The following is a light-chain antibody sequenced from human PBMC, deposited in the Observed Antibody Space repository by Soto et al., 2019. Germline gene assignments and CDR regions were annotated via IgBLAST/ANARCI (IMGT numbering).Light chain of an antibody. CDR3: SSYTSSSTWV. J-gene: IGLJ3*02. V-gene: IGLV2-18*02. CDR1: SSDVGSYNR. Sequence: QSVLTQPPSVSGSPGQSVTISCTGTSSDVGSYNRVSWYQQPPGTAPKLMIYEVSNRPSGVPDRFSGSKSGNTASLTISGLHADDEADYYCSSYTSSSTWVFGGGTKLTVL. CDR2: EVS.